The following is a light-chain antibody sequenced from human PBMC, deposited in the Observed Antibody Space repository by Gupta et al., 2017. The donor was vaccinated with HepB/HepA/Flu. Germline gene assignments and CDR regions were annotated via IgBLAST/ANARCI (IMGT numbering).Light chain of an antibody. Sequence: PSPATLSVSPGERATLSCRASQSVSSCLAWYQQKPGQAPRLLIYGAPTSATGIPSRFSGSGSGTEFTLTISSLQSEDFAVYYCQQYNSCPFTFGQGTQLEIK. CDR2: GAP. CDR3: QQYNSCPFT. CDR1: QSVSSC. V-gene: IGKV3-15*01. J-gene: IGKJ2*01.